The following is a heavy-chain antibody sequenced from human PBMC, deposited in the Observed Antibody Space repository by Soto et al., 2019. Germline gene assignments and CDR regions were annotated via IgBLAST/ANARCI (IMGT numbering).Heavy chain of an antibody. V-gene: IGHV3-74*01. CDR3: VRDSQRAFDI. CDR1: GFTFGSHW. CDR2: INTDGIST. J-gene: IGHJ3*02. Sequence: GGSLRLSCAASGFTFGSHWMHWVRQAPGKGLLWVSRINTDGISTTYADSVKGRFTISRDNGKNTLSLQMNSLTADDTAVYYCVRDSQRAFDIWGQGTMVTVSS. D-gene: IGHD6-25*01.